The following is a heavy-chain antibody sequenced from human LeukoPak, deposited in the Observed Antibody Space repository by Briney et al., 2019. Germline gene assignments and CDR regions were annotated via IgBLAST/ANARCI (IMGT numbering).Heavy chain of an antibody. Sequence: ASVKVSCKASGGTFSSYAISWVRQAPGQGPEWMGGIIPIFGTANYAQKFQGRVTITTDESTSTAYMELSSLRSEDTAVYYCARAQAAGTGDYYYYYYMDVWGKGATVTVSS. CDR3: ARAQAAGTGDYYYYYYMDV. CDR1: GGTFSSYA. D-gene: IGHD6-13*01. V-gene: IGHV1-69*05. J-gene: IGHJ6*03. CDR2: IIPIFGTA.